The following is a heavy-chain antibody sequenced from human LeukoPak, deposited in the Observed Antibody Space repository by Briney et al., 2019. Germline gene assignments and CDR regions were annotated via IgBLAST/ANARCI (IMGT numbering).Heavy chain of an antibody. CDR3: ARRLGLRWDLQAFDI. V-gene: IGHV1-8*03. CDR2: MNPNSGKR. D-gene: IGHD4-23*01. Sequence: ASVKVSCKASGYTFSSYDINWVRQATGQGLEWMGWMNPNSGKRGYAQKFQGRVTITRNTSISTAYMELSSLRSEDTAVYYCARRLGLRWDLQAFDIWGQGTMVTVSS. CDR1: GYTFSSYD. J-gene: IGHJ3*02.